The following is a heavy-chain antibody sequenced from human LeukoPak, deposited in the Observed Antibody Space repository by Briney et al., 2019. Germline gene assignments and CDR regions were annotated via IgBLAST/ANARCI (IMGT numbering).Heavy chain of an antibody. CDR3: AKGAGGFSYYNWFDP. CDR1: GGSISSYY. Sequence: SESLSLTCTVSGGSISSYYWSWIRQPPGKGLEWIGYIYYSGSTNYNPSLKSRVTISIDTSKNQFSLKLASVTAADTAIYYCAKGAGGFSYYNWFDPWGQGTLVTVSS. CDR2: IYYSGST. D-gene: IGHD5-18*01. V-gene: IGHV4-59*12. J-gene: IGHJ5*02.